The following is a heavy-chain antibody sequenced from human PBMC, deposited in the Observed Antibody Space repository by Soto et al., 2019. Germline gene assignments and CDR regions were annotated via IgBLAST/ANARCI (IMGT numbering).Heavy chain of an antibody. V-gene: IGHV4-30-4*01. D-gene: IGHD6-6*01. J-gene: IGHJ4*02. Sequence: PSETLSLTCTVSGGSISSGDYYWSWIRQPPGKGLEWIGYIYYSGSTYYNPSLKSRVTISLDTSKNQFSLKLSSVTAADTAVYYCARVGSSIAVRPXDYWGQGTLVTVSS. CDR1: GGSISSGDYY. CDR3: ARVGSSIAVRPXDY. CDR2: IYYSGST.